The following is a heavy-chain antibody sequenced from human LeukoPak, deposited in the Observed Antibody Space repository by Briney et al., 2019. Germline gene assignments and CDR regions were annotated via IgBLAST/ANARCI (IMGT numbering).Heavy chain of an antibody. CDR1: GYSFTSYW. CDR3: ARPAGSSSRDFQH. V-gene: IGHV5-51*01. CDR2: IYPGDSNT. D-gene: IGHD6-13*01. J-gene: IGHJ1*01. Sequence: GESLKISCKGSGYSFTSYWIGWVRQMPGKGLEWMGIIYPGDSNTNYSPSFQGHVTISADKSISTVYLQWSSLKASDTAMYFCARPAGSSSRDFQHWGQGTPVTVSS.